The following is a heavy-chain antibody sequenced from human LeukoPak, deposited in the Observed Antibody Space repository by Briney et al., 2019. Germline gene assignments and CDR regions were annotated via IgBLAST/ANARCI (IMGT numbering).Heavy chain of an antibody. CDR1: GGSISSSSYY. Sequence: PSETLSLTCTVSGGSISSSSYYWGWIRQPPGKGLEWIGSIYYSGSTYYNPSLKSRVTISVDTSKNQFSLKLSSVTAADTAVYYCARDIDYGDYPKTYYFDYWGQGTLVTVSS. V-gene: IGHV4-39*07. CDR2: IYYSGST. J-gene: IGHJ4*02. CDR3: ARDIDYGDYPKTYYFDY. D-gene: IGHD4-17*01.